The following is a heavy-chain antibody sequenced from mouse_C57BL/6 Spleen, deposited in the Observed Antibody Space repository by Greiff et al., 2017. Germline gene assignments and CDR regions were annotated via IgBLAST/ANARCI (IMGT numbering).Heavy chain of an antibody. J-gene: IGHJ4*01. CDR1: GFTFSSYA. CDR3: AREDYYGSSYVDY. V-gene: IGHV5-4*01. D-gene: IGHD1-1*01. CDR2: ISDGGSYT. Sequence: EVQGVESGGGLVKPGGSLKLSCAASGFTFSSYAMSWVRQTPEKRLEWVATISDGGSYTYYPDNVKGRFTISRDNAKNNLYLQMSHLKSEDTAMYYCAREDYYGSSYVDYWGQGTSVTVSA.